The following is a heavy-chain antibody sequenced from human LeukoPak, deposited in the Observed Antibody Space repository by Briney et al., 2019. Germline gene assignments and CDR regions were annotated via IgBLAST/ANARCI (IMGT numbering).Heavy chain of an antibody. Sequence: PGGSLRLSCAASGFTFSSYSMNWVRQAPGKGLEWVSYISSSSSTVYYADSVKGRFTISRDNAKNSLYLQMNSLGAEDTAVYYCATDRYSTFDYWGQGILVTVSS. CDR1: GFTFSSYS. CDR2: ISSSSSTV. V-gene: IGHV3-48*01. CDR3: ATDRYSTFDY. J-gene: IGHJ4*02. D-gene: IGHD6-13*01.